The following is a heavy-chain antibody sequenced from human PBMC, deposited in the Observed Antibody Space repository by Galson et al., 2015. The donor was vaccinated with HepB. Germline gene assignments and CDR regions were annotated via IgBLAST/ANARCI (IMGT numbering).Heavy chain of an antibody. CDR2: ISAYNGNT. Sequence: SVKVSCKASGYTFTSYGISWVRQAPGQGLEWMGWISAYNGNTNYAQKLQGRVTMTTDTSTSTAYMELSSLRSEDTAVYYCARELGYCSSTSCPFDPWGHGTLVTVSS. CDR1: GYTFTSYG. D-gene: IGHD2-2*01. J-gene: IGHJ5*02. CDR3: ARELGYCSSTSCPFDP. V-gene: IGHV1-18*01.